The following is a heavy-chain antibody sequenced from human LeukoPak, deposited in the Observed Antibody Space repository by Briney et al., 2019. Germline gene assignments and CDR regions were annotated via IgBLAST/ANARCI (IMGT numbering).Heavy chain of an antibody. J-gene: IGHJ5*02. CDR2: IYTSGST. CDR3: ARGLYYYGSGSPYPNWFDP. D-gene: IGHD3-10*01. Sequence: PSETLSLTCTVSGGSISSYYWSWIRQPAGKGLEWIGRIYTSGSTNYNPSLKSRVTISIATSKNQFSLKLSSVTAADTAVYYCARGLYYYGSGSPYPNWFDPWGQGTLVTVSS. V-gene: IGHV4-4*07. CDR1: GGSISSYY.